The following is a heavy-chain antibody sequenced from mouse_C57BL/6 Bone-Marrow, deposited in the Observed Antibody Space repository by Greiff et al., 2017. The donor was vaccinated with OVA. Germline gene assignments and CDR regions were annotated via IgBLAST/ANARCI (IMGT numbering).Heavy chain of an antibody. V-gene: IGHV5-6*01. CDR1: GFTFSSYG. Sequence: EVQRVESGGDLVKPGGSLKLSCAASGFTFSSYGMSWVRQTPDKRLEWVATISSGGSYTYYPASVKGRFTISRDNAKNTLYLQMSSLKSEDTAVDYCARQRGLYAMDDWGQGTSVTVSS. J-gene: IGHJ4*01. CDR3: ARQRGLYAMDD. CDR2: ISSGGSYT.